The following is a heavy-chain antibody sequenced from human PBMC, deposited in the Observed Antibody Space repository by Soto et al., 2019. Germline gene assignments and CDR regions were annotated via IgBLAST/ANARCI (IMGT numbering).Heavy chain of an antibody. CDR1: GFTFSRYG. CDR3: AKPSSSWYCLDY. D-gene: IGHD6-13*01. V-gene: IGHV3-30*18. Sequence: SLRLSCAASGFTFSRYGMHLVRQAPGKGLEWVAVISYDGSNKYYADSVKGRFTISRDNSKNTLYLQMNSLRAEDTAVYYCAKPSSSWYCLDYWGQGTLVTVPS. J-gene: IGHJ4*02. CDR2: ISYDGSNK.